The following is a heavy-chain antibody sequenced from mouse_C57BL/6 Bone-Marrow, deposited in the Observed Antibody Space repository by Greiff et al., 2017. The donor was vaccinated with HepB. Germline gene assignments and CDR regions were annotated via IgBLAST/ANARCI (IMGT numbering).Heavy chain of an antibody. Sequence: EVKLMESGPELVKPGASVKIPCKASGYTFTDYNMDWVKQSHGKSLEWIGDINPNNGGTIYNQKFKGKATLTVDKSSSTAYMELRSLTSEDTAVYYCARGDYRVLYWYFDVWGTGTTVTVSS. CDR1: GYTFTDYN. J-gene: IGHJ1*03. V-gene: IGHV1-18*01. D-gene: IGHD2-12*01. CDR3: ARGDYRVLYWYFDV. CDR2: INPNNGGT.